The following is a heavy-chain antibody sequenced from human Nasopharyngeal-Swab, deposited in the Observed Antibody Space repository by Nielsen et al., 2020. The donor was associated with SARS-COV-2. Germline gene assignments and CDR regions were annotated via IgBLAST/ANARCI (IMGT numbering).Heavy chain of an antibody. J-gene: IGHJ2*01. V-gene: IGHV3-33*01. CDR3: ARGPYWYFDL. Sequence: GGSLRLSCAAPGFTFSNYGMHWVRQAPGKGLEWVALIWYDGSNKYYADSVKGRFTISRDNSKNTLYLQMNSLRAEDTAVYYCARGPYWYFDLWGRGTLVTVSS. CDR1: GFTFSNYG. CDR2: IWYDGSNK.